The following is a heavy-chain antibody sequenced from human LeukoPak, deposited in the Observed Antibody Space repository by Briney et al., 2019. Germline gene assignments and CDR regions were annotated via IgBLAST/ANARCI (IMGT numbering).Heavy chain of an antibody. CDR3: ARQEYCSGGSCYTWFDP. CDR2: IYPADSDI. CDR1: GYSINNYW. D-gene: IGHD2-15*01. Sequence: GESLQISCKGSGYSINNYWIGWVRQMPGKGLEWMGIIYPADSDIRYSPSFQGQVTISADKSISTAYPQWSSLKASDTAMYYCARQEYCSGGSCYTWFDPWGQGTLVTVSS. J-gene: IGHJ5*02. V-gene: IGHV5-51*01.